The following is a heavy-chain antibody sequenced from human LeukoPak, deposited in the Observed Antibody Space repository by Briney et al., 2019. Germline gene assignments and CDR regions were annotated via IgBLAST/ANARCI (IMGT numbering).Heavy chain of an antibody. CDR1: GFTVSSYE. CDR2: ISSSGSTI. J-gene: IGHJ6*04. Sequence: GSLRLSCAASGFTVSSYEMNWVRQAPGKGLEWVSYISSSGSTIYYADSVKGRCTISRDNAKNSLYLQMNSLRAEDTAVYYCAELGITMIGGVWGKGTTVTISS. V-gene: IGHV3-48*03. D-gene: IGHD3-10*02. CDR3: AELGITMIGGV.